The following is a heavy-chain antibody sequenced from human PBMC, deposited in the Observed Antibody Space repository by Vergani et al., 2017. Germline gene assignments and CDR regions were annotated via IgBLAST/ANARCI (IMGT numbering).Heavy chain of an antibody. CDR1: GFTFNHYA. CDR2: ISGSGGST. V-gene: IGHV3-23*01. CDR3: AKANPRNSGYDYLYYYHAMDV. Sequence: EVQLLESGGDLVQPGGSLGLSCAASGFTFNHYAMNWVRQAPGKGLEWVSGISGSGGSTYYAGSVKGRFTISRDSSKNTLYLQMNSLSAGDTAVYYCAKANPRNSGYDYLYYYHAMDVWGQRTTVTVSS. J-gene: IGHJ6*02. D-gene: IGHD5-12*01.